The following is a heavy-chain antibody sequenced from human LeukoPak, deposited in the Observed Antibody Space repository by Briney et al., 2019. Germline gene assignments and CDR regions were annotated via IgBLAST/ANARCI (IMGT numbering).Heavy chain of an antibody. CDR2: ISYDGSNK. D-gene: IGHD3-22*01. CDR1: GFTFSTYA. V-gene: IGHV3-30*04. J-gene: IGHJ4*02. CDR3: ARDLIVVVIKGEGADY. Sequence: GRSLRLSCAASGFTFSTYAMHWVRQAPGKGLEWVAVISYDGSNKYYADSVKGRFTISRDNSKNTLYLQMNSLRAEDTAVYYWARDLIVVVIKGEGADYGARETLVTVPS.